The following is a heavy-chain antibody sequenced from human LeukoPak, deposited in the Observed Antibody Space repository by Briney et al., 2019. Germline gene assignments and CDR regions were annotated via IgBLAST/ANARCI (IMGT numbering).Heavy chain of an antibody. CDR3: ARDRAHDYGGTYYFDY. V-gene: IGHV3-11*01. Sequence: GGSLGLSCAASRFTFSDYYMSWIRQAPGKGLEWVSYISGSGSTIYYADSVKGRFTISRDNAKNSLYLQMNSLRAEDTAVYYCARDRAHDYGGTYYFDYWGQGTLVTVSS. J-gene: IGHJ4*02. CDR2: ISGSGSTI. CDR1: RFTFSDYY. D-gene: IGHD4-23*01.